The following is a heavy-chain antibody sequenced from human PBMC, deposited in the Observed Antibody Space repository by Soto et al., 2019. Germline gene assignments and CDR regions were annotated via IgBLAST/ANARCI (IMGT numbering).Heavy chain of an antibody. Sequence: QVQLVQSGAEVKKPGSSVKISCKASGDTFSSYSFSWVRQAPGQGFEWMGGFSPIFGTANYAQNFLVRVTITADELTSTVYLELSSLRSEDTAVYYCARGVTRGRFPPFDLWGQGTLVTVSS. CDR1: GDTFSSYS. CDR3: ARGVTRGRFPPFDL. CDR2: FSPIFGTA. D-gene: IGHD1-26*01. J-gene: IGHJ4*02. V-gene: IGHV1-69*12.